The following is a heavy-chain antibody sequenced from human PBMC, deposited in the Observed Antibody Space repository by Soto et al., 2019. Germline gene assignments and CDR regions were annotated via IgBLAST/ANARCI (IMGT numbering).Heavy chain of an antibody. CDR2: IYYSGST. Sequence: SETLSLTCTVSGGSISSYYWSWIRQPPGKGLEWIGYIYYSGSTNYNPSLTSRVTISVDTSKNQFSLTLSSVTAADPAVYYCARNGRTHPYCTHGVCLPAGGRDWFDPWGQGTLVTVSS. CDR1: GGSISSYY. J-gene: IGHJ5*02. CDR3: ARNGRTHPYCTHGVCLPAGGRDWFDP. V-gene: IGHV4-59*01. D-gene: IGHD2-8*01.